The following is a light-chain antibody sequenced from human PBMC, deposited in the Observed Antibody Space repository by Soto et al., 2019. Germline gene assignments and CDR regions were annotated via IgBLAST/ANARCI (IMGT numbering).Light chain of an antibody. CDR1: SSDTGDYNY. J-gene: IGLJ1*01. Sequence: QSVLTQPPSASGSPGQSVTISCSGTSSDTGDYNYVSWYQQHPGKAPKLMIYEVSKRPSGVPDRFSGSKSGNTASLTVSGLQAEDEADYYCSSYASSDNYVFGTGTKVTVL. V-gene: IGLV2-8*01. CDR2: EVS. CDR3: SSYASSDNYV.